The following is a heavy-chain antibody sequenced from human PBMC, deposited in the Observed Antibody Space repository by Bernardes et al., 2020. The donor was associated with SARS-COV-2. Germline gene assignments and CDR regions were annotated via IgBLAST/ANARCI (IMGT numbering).Heavy chain of an antibody. CDR3: ANGDYDYFDY. Sequence: WGSLRLSCAASGFTFSSYSMNWVRQAPGKGLEWVSSISSSSSYIYYADSVKGRFTISRDNAKNSLYLQMNSLRAEDTAVYYCANGDYDYFDYWGQGTLVTVSS. D-gene: IGHD4-17*01. CDR1: GFTFSSYS. CDR2: ISSSSSYI. J-gene: IGHJ4*02. V-gene: IGHV3-21*01.